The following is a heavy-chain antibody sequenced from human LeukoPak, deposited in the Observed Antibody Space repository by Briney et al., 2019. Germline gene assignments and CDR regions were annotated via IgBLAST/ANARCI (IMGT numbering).Heavy chain of an antibody. V-gene: IGHV3-15*01. CDR2: IKSKTDGGTT. CDR1: GFTFSNAW. Sequence: GGSLRLSCAASGFTFSNAWMSWVRQAPGKGLEWVGRIKSKTDGGTTDYAAPVKGRFTISRDDSKNTLYLQMNSLKTEETAVYYCTTDYDILTGPAPYYYYGMDVWGQGTTVTVSS. J-gene: IGHJ6*02. D-gene: IGHD3-9*01. CDR3: TTDYDILTGPAPYYYYGMDV.